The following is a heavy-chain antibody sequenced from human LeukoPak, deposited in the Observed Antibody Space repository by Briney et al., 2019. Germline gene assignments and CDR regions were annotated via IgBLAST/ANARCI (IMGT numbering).Heavy chain of an antibody. D-gene: IGHD3-3*01. Sequence: GGSLRLSCAASGFTFTRYGMHWVRQAPGKGLEWVAVISYDGSNKYYADSVKGRFTISRDNSKNTLYLQMNSLRAEDTAVYYCARAYDFWSGYHDYWGQGTLVTVSS. V-gene: IGHV3-30*03. CDR1: GFTFTRYG. J-gene: IGHJ4*02. CDR2: ISYDGSNK. CDR3: ARAYDFWSGYHDY.